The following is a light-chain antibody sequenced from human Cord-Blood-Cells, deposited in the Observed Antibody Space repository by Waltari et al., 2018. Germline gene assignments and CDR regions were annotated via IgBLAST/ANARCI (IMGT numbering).Light chain of an antibody. CDR1: SSTTGSTP. CDR2: SNN. V-gene: IGLV1-44*01. CDR3: AAWDDSLNGRV. Sequence: QSVLTQPPSASGTPAQRVPISCSGSSSTTGSTPVNWYQQLPGTAPKLLIYSNNQRPSGVPDRFSGSKSGTSASLAISGLQSEDEADYYCAAWDDSLNGRVFGGGTKLTVL. J-gene: IGLJ3*02.